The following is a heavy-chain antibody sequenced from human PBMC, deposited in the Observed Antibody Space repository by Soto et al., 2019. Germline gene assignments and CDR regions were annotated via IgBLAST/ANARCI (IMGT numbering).Heavy chain of an antibody. CDR1: GYTFTSYD. D-gene: IGHD3-22*01. V-gene: IGHV1-8*01. Sequence: VASVKVSCKASGYTFTSYDINWVRQATGQGLEWMGWMNPNSGNTGYAQKFQGRATMTRNTSISTAYMELSSLRSEDTAVYYCARGLGSSGYYWYFDLWGRGTLVTVSS. CDR3: ARGLGSSGYYWYFDL. J-gene: IGHJ2*01. CDR2: MNPNSGNT.